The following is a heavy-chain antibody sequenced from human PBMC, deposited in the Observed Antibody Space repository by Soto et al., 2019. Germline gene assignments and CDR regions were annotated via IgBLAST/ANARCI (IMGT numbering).Heavy chain of an antibody. J-gene: IGHJ4*02. CDR3: ARHGYSYGGGYFDY. Sequence: GGSLRLSCASSGFTFSIYSMNLVRQAPGKGLEWVSYIMPGSSHIFYADSVKGRFTISRDNSKNTLYLQMNSLRAEDTAVYYCARHGYSYGGGYFDYWGQGTLVTVSS. D-gene: IGHD5-18*01. V-gene: IGHV3-21*05. CDR2: IMPGSSHI. CDR1: GFTFSIYS.